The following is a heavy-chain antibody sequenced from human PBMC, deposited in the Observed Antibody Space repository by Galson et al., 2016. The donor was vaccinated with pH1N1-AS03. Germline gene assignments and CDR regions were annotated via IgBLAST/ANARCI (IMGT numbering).Heavy chain of an antibody. V-gene: IGHV3-23*01. D-gene: IGHD2-2*01. CDR2: ISPTGETT. CDR3: AKCDVSCQHSTLDY. J-gene: IGHJ4*02. CDR1: GFISSGDS. Sequence: SLRLSCAASGFISSGDSMSWVRQAPGKGLEWVAAISPTGETTPYADSVKGRFIISRDNSKNTLFPEMDSLRAEDTAVYYCAKCDVSCQHSTLDYWGQGTLVTVSS.